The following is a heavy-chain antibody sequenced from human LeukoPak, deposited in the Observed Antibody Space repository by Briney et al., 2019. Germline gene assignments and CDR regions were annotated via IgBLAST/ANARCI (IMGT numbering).Heavy chain of an antibody. CDR3: ARGRAFFD. CDR1: GGSFSGYY. J-gene: IGHJ4*02. CDR2: INNSGST. Sequence: PSETLSLTCAVYGGSFSGYYWNWIRQPPGKGLEWIGEINNSGSTNYNPSLKSRVTILRDTSKNQFSLKLSSVTAADTAVYYCARGRAFFDWGQGTLVTVSS. D-gene: IGHD3-3*02. V-gene: IGHV4-34*01.